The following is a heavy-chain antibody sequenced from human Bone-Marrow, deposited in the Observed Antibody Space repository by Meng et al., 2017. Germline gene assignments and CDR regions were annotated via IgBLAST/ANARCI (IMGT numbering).Heavy chain of an antibody. CDR1: GFTFSSYW. D-gene: IGHD3-10*01. CDR2: IHQDESEK. V-gene: IGHV3-7*01. CDR3: ARDWSDPDSGRSIDY. J-gene: IGHJ4*02. Sequence: GGSLRLSCAASGFTFSSYWMTWVRQAPGKGLEWVAIIHQDESEKSYVDSVKGRFTISRDNAQNSLYLQLSSLRPEDTAVYYCARDWSDPDSGRSIDYWGQGTPVTVSS.